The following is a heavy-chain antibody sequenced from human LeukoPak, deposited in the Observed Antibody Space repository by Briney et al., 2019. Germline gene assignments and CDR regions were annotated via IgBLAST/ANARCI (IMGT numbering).Heavy chain of an antibody. CDR1: GYTFTGYY. Sequence: ASVKVSCKASGYTFTGYYMHWVRQAPGQGLEWMGIINPNSGGTNYAQKFQGRVTMTRDTSISTAYMELSRLRSDDTAVYYCARVLFSSGWEDYWGQGTLVTVSS. J-gene: IGHJ4*02. CDR3: ARVLFSSGWEDY. D-gene: IGHD6-19*01. CDR2: INPNSGGT. V-gene: IGHV1-2*02.